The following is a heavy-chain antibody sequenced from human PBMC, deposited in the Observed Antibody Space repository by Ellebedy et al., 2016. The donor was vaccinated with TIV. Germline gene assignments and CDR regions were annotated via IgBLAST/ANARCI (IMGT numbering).Heavy chain of an antibody. V-gene: IGHV1-69*13. Sequence: SVKVSXKASGGTFSSYAISWVRQAPGQGLEWMGGIIPIFGTANYAQKFQGRVTITADESTSTAYMELSSLRSEDTAVYYCARGLLGYCSSTSCYFDYWGQGTLVTVSS. J-gene: IGHJ4*02. D-gene: IGHD2-2*01. CDR2: IIPIFGTA. CDR1: GGTFSSYA. CDR3: ARGLLGYCSSTSCYFDY.